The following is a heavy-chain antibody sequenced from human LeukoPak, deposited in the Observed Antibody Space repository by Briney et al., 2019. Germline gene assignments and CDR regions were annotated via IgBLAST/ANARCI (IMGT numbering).Heavy chain of an antibody. D-gene: IGHD6-19*01. V-gene: IGHV4-4*02. CDR3: ARTPGIAVADLDY. J-gene: IGHJ4*02. Sequence: SGTLSLTCAVSGGSISSSNWWSWVRQPPGKGLEWIGEISHSGSTNYNPSLKSRVTISVDKSKNQFSLKLSSVTAADTAVYYCARTPGIAVADLDYWGQGTLVTVSS. CDR1: GGSISSSNW. CDR2: ISHSGST.